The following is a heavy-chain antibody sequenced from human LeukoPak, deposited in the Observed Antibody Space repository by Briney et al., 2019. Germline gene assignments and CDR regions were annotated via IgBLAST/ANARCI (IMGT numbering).Heavy chain of an antibody. D-gene: IGHD6-13*01. V-gene: IGHV3-53*01. CDR2: INSGGNT. CDR3: AKEAGLIAAAGPFDY. CDR1: GFTVSSNY. J-gene: IGHJ4*02. Sequence: PGGSLRLSCAASGFTVSSNYMGWVRQAPGKGLEWVSGINSGGNTYYAVSVKGRVTISRDNSRNTLYLQMNSLRVDDTAVYYCAKEAGLIAAAGPFDYWGQGTLVTVSS.